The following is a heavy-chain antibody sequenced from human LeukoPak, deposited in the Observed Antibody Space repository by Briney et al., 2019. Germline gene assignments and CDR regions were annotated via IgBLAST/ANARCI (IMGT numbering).Heavy chain of an antibody. V-gene: IGHV4-34*01. Sequence: SETLSLTCAVYGGSFSGYYWSWIRQPPGKGLEWIGEINHSGSTNYNPSLKSRVTISVDTSKNQFSLKLSSVTAADTAVYYCARHGASPWFDPWGQGTLVTVSS. CDR2: INHSGST. CDR3: ARHGASPWFDP. CDR1: GGSFSGYY. J-gene: IGHJ5*02. D-gene: IGHD1-26*01.